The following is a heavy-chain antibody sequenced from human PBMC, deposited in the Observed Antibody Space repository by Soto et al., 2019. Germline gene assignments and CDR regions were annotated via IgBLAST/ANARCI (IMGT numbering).Heavy chain of an antibody. V-gene: IGHV3-30*18. CDR2: ISYDGSNK. Sequence: GGSLILSCAASGFTFSSYGMHWVRQAPGKGLEWVAVISYDGSNKYYADSVKGRFTISRDNSKNTLYLQMNSLRAEDTAVYYCAKDLKITIFGVVIPPDGMDVWGQGTMVTVSS. CDR3: AKDLKITIFGVVIPPDGMDV. D-gene: IGHD3-3*01. CDR1: GFTFSSYG. J-gene: IGHJ6*02.